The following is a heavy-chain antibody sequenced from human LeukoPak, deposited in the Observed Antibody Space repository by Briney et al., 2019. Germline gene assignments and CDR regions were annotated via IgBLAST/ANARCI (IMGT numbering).Heavy chain of an antibody. CDR3: ARGDDSYHGTSGYYWGRFDN. V-gene: IGHV1-46*01. J-gene: IGHJ4*02. Sequence: GASVKVSCKASGYTFTNFYIHWVRQAPGQGPEWMGIMNPSDGSSRYPQIFQGRVTMTRDMSTSTVYMELSSLRSEDTAFYYCARGDDSYHGTSGYYWGRFDNWGQGTPVTVSP. CDR1: GYTFTNFY. D-gene: IGHD3-22*01. CDR2: MNPSDGSS.